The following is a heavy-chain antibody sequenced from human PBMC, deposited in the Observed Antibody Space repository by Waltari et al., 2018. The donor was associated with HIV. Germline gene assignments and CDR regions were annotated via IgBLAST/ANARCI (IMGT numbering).Heavy chain of an antibody. J-gene: IGHJ3*02. CDR3: ARTYHYDSSGPDAFDI. CDR2: TRNKANSYTT. Sequence: EVQMVESGGGLVQPGGSLRLSCAASGFTLRDLHMDLVSQAPGKGLEWVGRTRNKANSYTTEYAASVKGRFTISRDDSKNSLYLQMNSLKTEDTAVYYCARTYHYDSSGPDAFDIWGQGTMVTVSS. CDR1: GFTLRDLH. V-gene: IGHV3-72*01. D-gene: IGHD3-22*01.